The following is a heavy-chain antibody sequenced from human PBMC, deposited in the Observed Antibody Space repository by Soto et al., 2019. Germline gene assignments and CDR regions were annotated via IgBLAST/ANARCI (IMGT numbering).Heavy chain of an antibody. V-gene: IGHV3-30-3*01. Sequence: GRSLRLSCAASGFTFSSYAMHWVRQAPGKGLEWVAVISYDGSNKYYADSVKGRFTISRDNSKNTLYLQMNSLRAEDTAVYYCARDLRFSGDWPSYYYYGMDVWGQGTTVTVSS. CDR2: ISYDGSNK. CDR1: GFTFSSYA. D-gene: IGHD6-25*01. J-gene: IGHJ6*02. CDR3: ARDLRFSGDWPSYYYYGMDV.